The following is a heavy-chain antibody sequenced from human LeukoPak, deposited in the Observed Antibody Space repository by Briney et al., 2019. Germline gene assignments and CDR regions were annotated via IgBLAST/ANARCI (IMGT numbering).Heavy chain of an antibody. CDR3: TRGGGRFYYFDY. CDR1: GYTFTSYA. D-gene: IGHD3-3*01. J-gene: IGHJ4*02. V-gene: IGHV1-3*01. CDR2: INAGNGNT. Sequence: ASVKVSCKASGYTFTSYAMHWVRQAPGQRLEWMGWINAGNGNTKYSQKFQGRVTITRDTSASTAYMELSSLRSEDTAVYYCTRGGGRFYYFDYRGQGTLVTVSS.